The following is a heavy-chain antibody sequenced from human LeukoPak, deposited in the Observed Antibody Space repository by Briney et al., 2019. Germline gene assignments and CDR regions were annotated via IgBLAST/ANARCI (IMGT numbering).Heavy chain of an antibody. CDR1: EFTFSSYW. J-gene: IGHJ4*02. V-gene: IGHV3-74*01. D-gene: IGHD5-24*01. CDR2: INSDGSST. CDR3: ARGVEMATPKDYFDY. Sequence: GGSLRLSCAASEFTFSSYWMHWVRQAPGKGLVWVSRINSDGSSTSYADSVKGRFTISRGNAKNTLYLQMNSLRAEDTAVYYCARGVEMATPKDYFDYWGQGTLVTVSS.